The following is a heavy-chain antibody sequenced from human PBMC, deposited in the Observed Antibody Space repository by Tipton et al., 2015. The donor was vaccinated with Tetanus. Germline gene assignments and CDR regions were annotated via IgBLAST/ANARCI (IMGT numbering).Heavy chain of an antibody. J-gene: IGHJ4*02. D-gene: IGHD2/OR15-2a*01. CDR3: ARVSRRNFYFDY. Sequence: LRLSCTVSGDSISSGPYSWSWLRRHPGKGLELIGYIYYSGTSYISPSLTRRVSIAVDTSRNQFSLNLTSVTVADSAVYFCARVSRRNFYFDYWGPGAQVTVSP. CDR2: IYYSGTS. CDR1: GDSISSGPYS. V-gene: IGHV4-31*02.